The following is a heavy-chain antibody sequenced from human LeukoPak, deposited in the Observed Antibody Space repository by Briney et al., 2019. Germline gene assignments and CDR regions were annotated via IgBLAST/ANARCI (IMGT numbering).Heavy chain of an antibody. Sequence: GGSLRLSCASSGFTFSDYYMSWIRQAPGKGLEWLSYISGSSSIIYYADSVKGRFTISRDNAKNSLYLQLDSLRAEDTAVYYCARDRGFSGYDPSDFWGQGTQVTVSS. CDR1: GFTFSDYY. D-gene: IGHD5-12*01. V-gene: IGHV3-11*04. CDR2: ISGSSSII. CDR3: ARDRGFSGYDPSDF. J-gene: IGHJ4*02.